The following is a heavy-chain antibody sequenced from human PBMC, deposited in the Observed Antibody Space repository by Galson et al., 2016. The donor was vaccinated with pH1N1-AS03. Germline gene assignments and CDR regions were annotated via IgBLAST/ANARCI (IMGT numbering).Heavy chain of an antibody. J-gene: IGHJ4*02. D-gene: IGHD3-22*01. V-gene: IGHV1-46*01. Sequence: SVKVSCKASGYTFTSYYMQRVRQAPGQGLEWRGIISPGSGSTTYAQKFQGRVTMTRDTSTSTVYMELSSLRSEDTAVYYCARMFYYDSSGYSHFEHWGQGTLVTVSS. CDR1: GYTFTSYY. CDR3: ARMFYYDSSGYSHFEH. CDR2: ISPGSGST.